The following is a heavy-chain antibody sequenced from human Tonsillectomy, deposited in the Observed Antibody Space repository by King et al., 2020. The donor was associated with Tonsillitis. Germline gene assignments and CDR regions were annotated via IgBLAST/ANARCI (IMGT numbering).Heavy chain of an antibody. V-gene: IGHV4-30-2*01. Sequence: QLQESGLGLVKPSQTLSLTCAVSGGSISSGGYYWSWIRQPPGKGLEWIGYIFQSGSTYYNPSLESRVTMSVERSQNQFSLSLSSVTAADTAVYYCASGSGILIRGAPYYDYGMVVWGQGTTVTVSS. CDR2: IFQSGST. D-gene: IGHD3-10*01. CDR1: GGSISSGGYY. CDR3: ASGSGILIRGAPYYDYGMVV. J-gene: IGHJ6*02.